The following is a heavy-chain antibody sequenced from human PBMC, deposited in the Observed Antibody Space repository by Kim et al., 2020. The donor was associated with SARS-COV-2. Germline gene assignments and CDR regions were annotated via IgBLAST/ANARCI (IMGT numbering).Heavy chain of an antibody. D-gene: IGHD3-3*01. J-gene: IGHJ4*02. V-gene: IGHV3-23*01. CDR1: GFTFSGHA. Sequence: GGSLRLSCAASGFTFSGHAMTWVRQAPGKGLELVSIISGSGNNTYYTDAVKGRFTVSRDNSKNTLSLQMKSLKADDTAVYFCAKRFLATGTPFDYWGQGTLVTVSS. CDR2: ISGSGNNT. CDR3: AKRFLATGTPFDY.